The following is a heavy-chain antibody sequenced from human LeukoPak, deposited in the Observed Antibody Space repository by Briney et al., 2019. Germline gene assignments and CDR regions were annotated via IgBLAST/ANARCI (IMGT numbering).Heavy chain of an antibody. D-gene: IGHD2-15*01. V-gene: IGHV3-13*01. J-gene: IGHJ3*02. Sequence: GGSLRLSCAASGFSFNNYDIHWVRQASGKGLEWVSAIDSAGDTYYPGSVKGRFTISRDNSKNTLYLQMNSLRAEDTAVYYCAREGSGGAELGAFDIWGQGTMVTVSS. CDR2: IDSAGDT. CDR1: GFSFNNYD. CDR3: AREGSGGAELGAFDI.